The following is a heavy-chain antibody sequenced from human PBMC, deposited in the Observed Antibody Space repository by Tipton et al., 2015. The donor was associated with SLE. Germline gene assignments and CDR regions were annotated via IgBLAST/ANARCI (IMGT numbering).Heavy chain of an antibody. Sequence: TLSLTCTVSGGSISSGGYYWSWIRQHPGKGLEWIGYIYYSGSTYYNPSLKSRVTISVDTSKNQFSLKLGSVTAADTAVYYCARDTWAAAGSDAFDIWGQGTMVTVSS. CDR3: ARDTWAAAGSDAFDI. J-gene: IGHJ3*02. CDR1: GGSISSGGYY. D-gene: IGHD6-13*01. CDR2: IYYSGST. V-gene: IGHV4-31*03.